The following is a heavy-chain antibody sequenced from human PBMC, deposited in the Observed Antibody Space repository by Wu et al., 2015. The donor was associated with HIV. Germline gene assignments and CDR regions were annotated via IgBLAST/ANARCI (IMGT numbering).Heavy chain of an antibody. CDR3: ARNTDSVATSLYSLGV. Sequence: QVQLVQFGAEVKKPGSSVKVICKASGDGFRGYAISWVRQAPGQGLEWMGGINPLFQTTKHAQKFQGRLRITTDESKTTAYLELNSLKSEDTAVYYCARNTDSVATSLYSLGVWGPGTHGHRLL. D-gene: IGHD6-19*01. CDR1: GDGFRGYA. J-gene: IGHJ6*02. V-gene: IGHV1-69*05. CDR2: INPLFQTT.